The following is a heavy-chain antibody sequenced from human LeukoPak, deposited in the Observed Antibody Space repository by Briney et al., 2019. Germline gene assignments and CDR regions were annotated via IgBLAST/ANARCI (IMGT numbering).Heavy chain of an antibody. V-gene: IGHV1-69*13. CDR3: ARSLRLLDYFDY. D-gene: IGHD3-3*01. J-gene: IGHJ4*02. CDR1: GGTFSSYA. Sequence: ASVKVSCKASGGTFSSYAISWVRQAPGQGLEWMGGIIPIFGTANYAQKFQGRVTITADESTSTAYMELSSLRSEDTAVYYCARSLRLLDYFDYWGQGTLVTVSS. CDR2: IIPIFGTA.